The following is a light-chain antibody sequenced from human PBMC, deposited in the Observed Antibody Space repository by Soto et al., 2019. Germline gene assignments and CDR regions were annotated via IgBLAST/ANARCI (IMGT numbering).Light chain of an antibody. V-gene: IGKV3-15*01. CDR1: QSVSSY. CDR3: QQYNDRPPIT. Sequence: EIVMTQSPASLSLSPGERATLSCRASQSVSSYLAWYQQKPGQAPGLLIVGSFARATGIPARFSGSGSGSEFTLTISGLQSEDFAVYYCQQYNDRPPITFGQGTRLEIK. CDR2: GSF. J-gene: IGKJ5*01.